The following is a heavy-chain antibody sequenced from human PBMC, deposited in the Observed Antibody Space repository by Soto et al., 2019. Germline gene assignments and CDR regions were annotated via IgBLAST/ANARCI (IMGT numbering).Heavy chain of an antibody. CDR1: GFTFSSYG. CDR2: IWYDGSNK. J-gene: IGHJ6*02. CDR3: AREPISSSWGTYYYYYGMDV. V-gene: IGHV3-33*01. D-gene: IGHD6-13*01. Sequence: QPGGSLRLSCAASGFTFSSYGMHWVRQAPGKGLEWVAVIWYDGSNKYYADSVKGRFTISRDNSKNTLYLQMNSLRAEDTAVYYCAREPISSSWGTYYYYYGMDVWGQGTTVTVSS.